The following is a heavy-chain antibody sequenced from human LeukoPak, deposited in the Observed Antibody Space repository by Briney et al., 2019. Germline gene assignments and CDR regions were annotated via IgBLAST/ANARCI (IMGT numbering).Heavy chain of an antibody. Sequence: ASVTVSCTASGYTFTGYYMHWVRQAPGKGLEWMGGFDPEDGETIYAQKFQGRVTMTEDTSTDTAYMELSSLRSEDTAVYYCATVSIDYVWGSYRDTYYFDYWGQGTLVTVSS. D-gene: IGHD3-16*02. J-gene: IGHJ4*02. CDR2: FDPEDGET. CDR3: ATVSIDYVWGSYRDTYYFDY. V-gene: IGHV1-24*01. CDR1: GYTFTGYY.